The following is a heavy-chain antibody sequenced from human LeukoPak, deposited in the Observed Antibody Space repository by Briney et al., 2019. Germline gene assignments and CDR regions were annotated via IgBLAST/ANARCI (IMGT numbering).Heavy chain of an antibody. J-gene: IGHJ4*02. CDR1: GGSFSGYY. CDR2: INHSGST. Sequence: SETLSLTCAVYGGSFSGYYWSWIRQSPGKGLEWTGEINHSGSTNYNPSLKSRVTLSVDTSKTQFSLKLSSVTAADSAVYYCARQFGTTFWGQGTLVTVSS. CDR3: ARQFGTTF. D-gene: IGHD1-1*01. V-gene: IGHV4-34*01.